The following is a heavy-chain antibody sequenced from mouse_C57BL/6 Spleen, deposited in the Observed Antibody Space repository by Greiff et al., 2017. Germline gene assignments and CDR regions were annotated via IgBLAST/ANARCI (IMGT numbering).Heavy chain of an antibody. D-gene: IGHD2-3*01. CDR1: GFTFSSYA. V-gene: IGHV5-4*01. CDR2: ISDGGSYT. CDR3: ARDLVGYYKFAY. Sequence: EVQLVESGGGLVKPGGSLKLSCAASGFTFSSYAMSWVRQTPEKRLEWVATISDGGSYTYYPDNVKGRFTISRDNAKNNLYLQMSHLKSEDTAMYYCARDLVGYYKFAYWGQGTLVTVSA. J-gene: IGHJ3*01.